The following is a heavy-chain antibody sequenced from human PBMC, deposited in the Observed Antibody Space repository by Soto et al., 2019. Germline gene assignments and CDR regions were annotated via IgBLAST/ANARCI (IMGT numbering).Heavy chain of an antibody. CDR1: GFAFSYYG. Sequence: VQLLESGGGLVQPGGSLRLSCAASGFAFSYYGMSWVRQAPGKGLEWVAGISGNGGSTNYADSVKGRFTIFRDRDIAKYMLYLQMNSLRAEDTAVYYCAKTTLYEQFVPHWGQGTLVRVSS. D-gene: IGHD2-8*01. CDR2: ISGNGGST. J-gene: IGHJ4*02. V-gene: IGHV3-23*01. CDR3: AKTTLYEQFVPH.